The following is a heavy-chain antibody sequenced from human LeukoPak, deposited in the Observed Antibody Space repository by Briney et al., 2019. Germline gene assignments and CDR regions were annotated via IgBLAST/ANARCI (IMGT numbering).Heavy chain of an antibody. CDR2: FVPEDGET. D-gene: IGHD3-10*01. Sequence: GASVKVSYKLSGDTLTELSTHWVRQSPGKGLEWMGGFVPEDGETIYAQKFQGRVTVTEDTSTDTAYMELSSLRSDDTAVYFCATLPRGHLFDSWGQGTLVTVSS. V-gene: IGHV1-24*01. CDR1: GDTLTELS. CDR3: ATLPRGHLFDS. J-gene: IGHJ4*02.